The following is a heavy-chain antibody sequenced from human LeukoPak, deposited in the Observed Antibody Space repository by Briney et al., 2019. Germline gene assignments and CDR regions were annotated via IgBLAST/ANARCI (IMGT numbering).Heavy chain of an antibody. V-gene: IGHV3-21*01. D-gene: IGHD3-22*01. CDR1: GFTFSSYS. CDR2: ISSSSSYI. CDR3: AREAYSSGYYRDY. J-gene: IGHJ4*02. Sequence: PGGSLRLSCAASGFTFSSYSMNWVRQAPGKGLEWVSSISSSSSYIHYADSVKGRFTISRDNAKNSLYLQMNSLRAEDTAVYYCAREAYSSGYYRDYWGQGTLVTVSP.